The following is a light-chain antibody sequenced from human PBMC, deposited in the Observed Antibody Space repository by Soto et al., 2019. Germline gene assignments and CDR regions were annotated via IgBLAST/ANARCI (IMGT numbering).Light chain of an antibody. CDR1: QSVTSSY. CDR2: DAS. V-gene: IGKV3-20*01. Sequence: EIVLTQSPGTLSLSPGERATLSCRASQSVTSSYLAWYQQRRGQAPRLLIYDASSRATGIPDRFSGSGSGTDFTITISRLQPEDFAVYYCQQYGSSPRTFGQGTKLEIK. J-gene: IGKJ2*01. CDR3: QQYGSSPRT.